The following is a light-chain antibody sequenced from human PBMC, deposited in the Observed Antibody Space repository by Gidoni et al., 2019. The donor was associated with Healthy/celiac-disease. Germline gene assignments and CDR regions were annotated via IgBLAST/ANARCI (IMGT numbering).Light chain of an antibody. Sequence: DIQMTQSPSSLSASVGDRVTITCQASQDISHYLNWYQRKPGKAPKLLIYDASNLETGVPSRFSGSGSGTDFAFTISSLQPEDIATYYCQQYDNLPSFGQGTKLEIK. CDR1: QDISHY. V-gene: IGKV1-33*01. CDR3: QQYDNLPS. CDR2: DAS. J-gene: IGKJ2*01.